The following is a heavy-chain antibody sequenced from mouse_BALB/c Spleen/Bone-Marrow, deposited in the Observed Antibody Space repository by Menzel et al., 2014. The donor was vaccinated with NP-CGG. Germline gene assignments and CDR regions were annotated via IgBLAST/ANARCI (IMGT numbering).Heavy chain of an antibody. J-gene: IGHJ4*01. CDR3: ARSFYAMDY. CDR1: GYTFTTYT. CDR2: INPSSGYT. V-gene: IGHV1-4*01. Sequence: QVQLQQSGAELARPGASVKMSCKASGYTFTTYTMHWVKQRPGQGLEWIGYINPSSGYTNYIQKFKDKATLTADISSSTAYMQLSSLTSEDSALYYCARSFYAMDYWGQGTSVTVSS.